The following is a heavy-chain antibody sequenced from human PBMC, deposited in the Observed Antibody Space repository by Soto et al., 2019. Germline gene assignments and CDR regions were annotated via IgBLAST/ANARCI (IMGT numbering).Heavy chain of an antibody. D-gene: IGHD3-22*01. J-gene: IGHJ4*02. CDR3: ARGNYDSAGVPDY. Sequence: QVQLVESGGGVVQPGRSLTLSCAASAFTFRTYGMHWVRQAPGKGLEWVAVIWYDGSKKYYVDSVKGRFTISRDNSENTLLLQMNSLRAEDTAVYYCARGNYDSAGVPDYWGQGTLVTVSS. CDR2: IWYDGSKK. V-gene: IGHV3-33*01. CDR1: AFTFRTYG.